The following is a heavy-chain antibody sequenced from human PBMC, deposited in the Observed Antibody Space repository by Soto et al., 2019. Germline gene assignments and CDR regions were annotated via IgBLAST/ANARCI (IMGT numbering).Heavy chain of an antibody. Sequence: QVQLQESGPGLVKPSETLSLTCTVSGGSISPYYWSWIRQPPGKGLEWIGYIYYSGSTSYNPSLKSLVTLAVDTSKNQFSLNLSSMTATDTAVYYCARRGDWGSDEFDYWGQGTLVTVSS. CDR1: GGSISPYY. V-gene: IGHV4-59*08. D-gene: IGHD7-27*01. CDR2: IYYSGST. CDR3: ARRGDWGSDEFDY. J-gene: IGHJ4*02.